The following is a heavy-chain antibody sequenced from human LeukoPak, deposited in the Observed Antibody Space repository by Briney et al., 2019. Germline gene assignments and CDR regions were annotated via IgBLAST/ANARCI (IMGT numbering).Heavy chain of an antibody. D-gene: IGHD4-11*01. CDR3: AREVRLTTLFPHAFDI. CDR2: IYYSGST. V-gene: IGHV4-59*01. Sequence: SETLSLTCTVSGGSISSYYWSWIRQPPGKGLEWIGYIYYSGSTNYNPSLKSRVTISVDTSKNQFSLKLSSVTAADTAVYYCAREVRLTTLFPHAFDIWGQGTIVTVSS. J-gene: IGHJ3*02. CDR1: GGSISSYY.